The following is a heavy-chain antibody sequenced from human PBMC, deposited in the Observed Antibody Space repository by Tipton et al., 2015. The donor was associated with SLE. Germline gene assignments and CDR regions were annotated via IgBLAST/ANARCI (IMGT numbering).Heavy chain of an antibody. CDR1: GGSISSGEYY. D-gene: IGHD2-2*01. J-gene: IGHJ6*02. V-gene: IGHV4-61*08. Sequence: LRLSCSVSGGSISSGEYYWTWIRQHPGKGLEWIGYIYYSGSTNYNPSLKSRVTISVDTSKNQFSLKLSSVTAADTAVYYCAREAMSGYYGMDVWGQGTTVTVSS. CDR3: AREAMSGYYGMDV. CDR2: IYYSGST.